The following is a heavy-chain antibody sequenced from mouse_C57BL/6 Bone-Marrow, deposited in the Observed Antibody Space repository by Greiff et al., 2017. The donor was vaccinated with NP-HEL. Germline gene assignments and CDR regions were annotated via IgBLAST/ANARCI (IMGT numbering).Heavy chain of an antibody. Sequence: EVMLVESGGGLVKPGGSLKLSCAASGFTFSSYAMSWVRQTPEKRLEWVATISDGGSYTYYPDNVKGRFTISRDNAKNNLYLQMSHLKSEDTAMYYCSYYYGSSSYWYFDVWGTGTTVTVSS. CDR3: SYYYGSSSYWYFDV. CDR2: ISDGGSYT. V-gene: IGHV5-4*03. D-gene: IGHD1-1*01. CDR1: GFTFSSYA. J-gene: IGHJ1*03.